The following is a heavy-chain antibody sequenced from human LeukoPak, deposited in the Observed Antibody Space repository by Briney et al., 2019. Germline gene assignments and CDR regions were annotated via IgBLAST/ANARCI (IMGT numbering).Heavy chain of an antibody. CDR3: ARDLVSERIFDY. J-gene: IGHJ4*02. Sequence: GGSLRLSCAASGFTFCDYYMSWIRQAPGKGLEWVSYISSSGSTIYYADSVKGRFTISRDNAKNSLYLQMNSLRAEDTAVYYCARDLVSERIFDYWGQGTLVTVSS. CDR1: GFTFCDYY. D-gene: IGHD5/OR15-5a*01. CDR2: ISSSGSTI. V-gene: IGHV3-11*01.